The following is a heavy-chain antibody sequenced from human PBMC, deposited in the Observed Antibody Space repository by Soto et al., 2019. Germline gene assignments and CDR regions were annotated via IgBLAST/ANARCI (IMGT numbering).Heavy chain of an antibody. Sequence: RGGSCAASGFSFRDYYMTWMRQTPEKGLEWISTITSSGGNAYYVASVKGRVTISRDNAHHSLYLQMSGLRAEDTALYYCARDVYTTYVNYFDLWGQGTLVTVSS. D-gene: IGHD2-2*02. CDR1: GFSFRDYY. CDR3: ARDVYTTYVNYFDL. J-gene: IGHJ5*02. V-gene: IGHV3-11*01. CDR2: ITSSGGNA.